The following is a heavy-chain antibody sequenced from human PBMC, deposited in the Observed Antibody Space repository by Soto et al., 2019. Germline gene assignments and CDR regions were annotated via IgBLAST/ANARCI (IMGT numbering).Heavy chain of an antibody. CDR1: GFTVSSNY. D-gene: IGHD4-17*01. J-gene: IGHJ4*02. V-gene: IGHV3-53*04. Sequence: EVQLVESGGGLVQPGGSLRLSCAASGFTVSSNYMSWVRQAPGKGLEWVSVIYSGGSTYYADSVKGRITISRHNSKNTLYIQMNRLRAEDTAVYYCEREGTEYGDYVYWGQGTLVNVSS. CDR2: IYSGGST. CDR3: EREGTEYGDYVY.